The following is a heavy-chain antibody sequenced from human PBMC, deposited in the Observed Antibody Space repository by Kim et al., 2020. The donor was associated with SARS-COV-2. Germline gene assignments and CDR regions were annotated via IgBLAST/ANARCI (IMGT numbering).Heavy chain of an antibody. D-gene: IGHD3-10*01. CDR3: ASGHRASDY. CDR2: GIA. J-gene: IGHJ4*02. V-gene: IGHV1-69*02. Sequence: GIANYAQKFQGRVTITADKSTSTAYMELSSLRSEDTAVYYCASGHRASDYWGQGTLVTVSS.